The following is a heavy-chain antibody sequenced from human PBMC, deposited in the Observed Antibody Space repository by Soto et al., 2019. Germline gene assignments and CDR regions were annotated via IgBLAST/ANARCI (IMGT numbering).Heavy chain of an antibody. Sequence: GGSLRLSCAASGFTFSSYAMSWVRQAPGKGLEWVSAISGSGGSTYYADSVKGRFTISRDNSKNTLYLQMNSLRAEDTAVYYCAKDSLEQWLVSWFDPWGKGTLVTVSS. CDR2: ISGSGGST. CDR3: AKDSLEQWLVSWFDP. J-gene: IGHJ5*02. D-gene: IGHD6-19*01. V-gene: IGHV3-23*01. CDR1: GFTFSSYA.